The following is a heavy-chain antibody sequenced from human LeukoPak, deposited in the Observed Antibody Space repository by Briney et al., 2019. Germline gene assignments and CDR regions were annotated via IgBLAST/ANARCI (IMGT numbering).Heavy chain of an antibody. CDR2: IIPIFGTA. CDR3: ARVDVAAAGTTTGDYYYYGMDV. CDR1: GGTFSSYA. V-gene: IGHV1-69*13. D-gene: IGHD6-13*01. J-gene: IGHJ6*02. Sequence: GASVKVSCKASGGTFSSYAISWVRRAPGQGLEWMGGIIPIFGTANYAQKFQGRVTITADESTSTAYMELSSLRSEDTAVYYCARVDVAAAGTTTGDYYYYGMDVWGQGTTVTVSS.